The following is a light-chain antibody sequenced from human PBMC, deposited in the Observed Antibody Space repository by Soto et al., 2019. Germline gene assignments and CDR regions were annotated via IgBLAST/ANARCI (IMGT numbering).Light chain of an antibody. CDR2: EVS. CDR1: SSDVGGHNY. Sequence: QSALTQSPSASGSPGQSVTISCTGTSSDVGGHNYVSWYQHHPGKAPKLIIYEVSKRPSGVPDRFSGSKSANTASLTVSGLQAEDEAFYYCSSTAGNNNLVFGGGTKLPS. J-gene: IGLJ3*02. CDR3: SSTAGNNNLV. V-gene: IGLV2-8*01.